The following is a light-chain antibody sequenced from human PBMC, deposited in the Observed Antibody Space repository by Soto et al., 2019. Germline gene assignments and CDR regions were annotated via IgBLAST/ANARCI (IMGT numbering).Light chain of an antibody. J-gene: IGKJ5*01. CDR3: QQYNSYPIT. CDR1: QSISSW. Sequence: DIQMTQSPSTLSASVGDRVTITCRASQSISSWLAWYQQKPGKAPKLLIYKASSLESGVPSRFSGSGSGTEFTITISSLQPDDFATYYCQQYNSYPITFGQETQLEIK. CDR2: KAS. V-gene: IGKV1-5*03.